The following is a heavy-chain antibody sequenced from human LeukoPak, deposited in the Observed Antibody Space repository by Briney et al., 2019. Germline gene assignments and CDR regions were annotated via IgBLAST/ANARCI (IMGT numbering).Heavy chain of an antibody. J-gene: IGHJ6*03. CDR1: GFTFSTYA. CDR2: ISGSSGRT. D-gene: IGHD1-26*01. CDR3: ARDPYSGAYGDTYYYYMDV. Sequence: GGSLRLSCAASGFTFSTYAMSWVRQAPGKGLEWVSGISGSSGRTDYADSVKGRFTISRDNARNSLYLQMNSLRAEDTAVYYCARDPYSGAYGDTYYYYMDVWGKGTTVTISS. V-gene: IGHV3-23*01.